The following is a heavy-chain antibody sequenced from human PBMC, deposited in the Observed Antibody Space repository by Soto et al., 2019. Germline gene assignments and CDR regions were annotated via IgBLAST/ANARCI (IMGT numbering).Heavy chain of an antibody. Sequence: QVQLQASGPGLVKPSDTLSHTCAVSGYSISSSNWWGWIRQPPGKGLEWIGYIYYSGSTYYNPSLKSRVTTSVDTSKNQFALKLSSVTAVDTAVYYCARKNGVLDAFDIWGAGTMVTVSS. J-gene: IGHJ3*02. V-gene: IGHV4-28*01. CDR2: IYYSGST. D-gene: IGHD4-17*01. CDR1: GYSISSSNW. CDR3: ARKNGVLDAFDI.